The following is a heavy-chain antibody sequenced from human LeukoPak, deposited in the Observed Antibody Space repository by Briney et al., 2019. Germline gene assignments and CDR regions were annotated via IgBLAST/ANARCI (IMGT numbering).Heavy chain of an antibody. V-gene: IGHV3-74*01. CDR3: ARAQGGYSYGFDY. Sequence: GGSLRLSCAASGFTFSNYWVHWVRQAPGKGLVWVSRINRDGSTTNYADSVKGRFTVSRDNAKNTLNLQMNSLRAEDTAVYYCARAQGGYSYGFDYWGQGTLVTVSS. D-gene: IGHD5-18*01. J-gene: IGHJ4*02. CDR2: INRDGSTT. CDR1: GFTFSNYW.